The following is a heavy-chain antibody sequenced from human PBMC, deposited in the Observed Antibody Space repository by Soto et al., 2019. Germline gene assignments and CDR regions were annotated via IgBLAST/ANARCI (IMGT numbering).Heavy chain of an antibody. V-gene: IGHV3-53*04. J-gene: IGHJ4*02. D-gene: IGHD2-15*01. CDR1: EFTVTSNY. CDR3: ARATYCTGGNCLLDY. CDR2: IYIGGTT. Sequence: EVQLVESGGGLVQPGGSLRLSCAASEFTVTSNYMSWVRQAPGKGLEWVSVIYIGGTTYYADFVKGRFTISRDNSKNTVYLQMTSLRAEDTDVYYCARATYCTGGNCLLDYWGQGTLVTVSS.